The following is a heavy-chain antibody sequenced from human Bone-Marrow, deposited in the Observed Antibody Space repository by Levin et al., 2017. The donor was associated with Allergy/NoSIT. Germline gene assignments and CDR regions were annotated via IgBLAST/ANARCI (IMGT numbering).Heavy chain of an antibody. J-gene: IGHJ4*01. Sequence: PSETLSLTCTVSGASVSSDGHFWTWIRQFPGKGLEWIGYVYYSGSTNYNPSLKSRVTMSVDTTNSQFSLKLKSVTAADTAMYYCASHRSTSAACSALLFDSWGHGTLVTVSS. D-gene: IGHD2/OR15-2a*01. CDR1: GASVSSDGHF. CDR2: VYYSGST. CDR3: ASHRSTSAACSALLFDS. V-gene: IGHV4-61*08.